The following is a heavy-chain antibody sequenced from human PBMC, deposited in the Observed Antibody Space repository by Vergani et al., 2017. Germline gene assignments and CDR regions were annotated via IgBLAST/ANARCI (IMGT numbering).Heavy chain of an antibody. J-gene: IGHJ6*02. Sequence: QVTLRESGPALVKPTQTLTLTCTFSGFSLSTSGMCVSWIRQPPGKALEWLARIDWDDDKYYSTSLKTRLTISKDTSKNQVVLTMTNMDPVDTATYYCARTPTYYYDSSGYYPGYGMDVWGQGTTVTVSS. CDR3: ARTPTYYYDSSGYYPGYGMDV. D-gene: IGHD3-22*01. V-gene: IGHV2-70*15. CDR2: IDWDDDK. CDR1: GFSLSTSGMC.